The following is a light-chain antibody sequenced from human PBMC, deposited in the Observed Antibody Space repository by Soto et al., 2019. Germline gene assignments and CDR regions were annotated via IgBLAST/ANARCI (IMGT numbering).Light chain of an antibody. Sequence: QSALTQPASVSGSPGQSITISCTGTSSDVGSYNLVSWYQQHPGKAPTLIIYEVSERPSGISSRFSGSKSGNTASLTISGLQADDEADYYCCSYAGRSTPVVFGGGTKVTVL. CDR3: CSYAGRSTPVV. J-gene: IGLJ2*01. CDR2: EVS. V-gene: IGLV2-23*02. CDR1: SSDVGSYNL.